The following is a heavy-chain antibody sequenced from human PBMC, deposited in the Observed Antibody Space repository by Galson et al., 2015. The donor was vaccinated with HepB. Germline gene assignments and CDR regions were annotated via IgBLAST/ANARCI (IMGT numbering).Heavy chain of an antibody. Sequence: SLRLSCAASGFTFSSYGMHWVRQAPGKGLEWVAVIWYDGSNKYYADSVKGRFTISRDNSKNTLYLQMNSLRAEDTAVYYCANIWFGELFGYWGQGTLVTVSS. CDR2: IWYDGSNK. CDR1: GFTFSSYG. V-gene: IGHV3-33*06. J-gene: IGHJ4*02. CDR3: ANIWFGELFGY. D-gene: IGHD3-10*01.